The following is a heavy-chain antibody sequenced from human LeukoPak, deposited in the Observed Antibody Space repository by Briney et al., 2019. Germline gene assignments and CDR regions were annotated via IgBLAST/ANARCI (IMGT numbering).Heavy chain of an antibody. V-gene: IGHV1-69*13. D-gene: IGHD2-15*01. CDR2: IIPIFGTA. Sequence: ASVKVSCKASGYTFSIYGISWVRQAPGQGLEWMGGIIPIFGTANYAQKFKDRVTITADEYMRTAYMELSSLRFEDTAVYYCARQSAGSDMGKAFDIWGQGTMVTVSS. CDR3: ARQSAGSDMGKAFDI. J-gene: IGHJ3*02. CDR1: GYTFSIYG.